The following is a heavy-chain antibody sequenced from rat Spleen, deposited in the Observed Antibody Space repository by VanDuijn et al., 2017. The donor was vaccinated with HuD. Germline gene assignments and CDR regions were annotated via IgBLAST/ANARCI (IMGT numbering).Heavy chain of an antibody. J-gene: IGHJ2*01. CDR1: GFTFSNYY. Sequence: EVQLVESGGGLVQPGRSLKLSCAASGFTFSNYYMAWVRQAPTKGLEWVASITNSGGSTYYRDSVKGRFTISRDNAKDTLYLQINSLGSEDTATYYCAREVWYYFDYWGQGVMVTVSS. CDR2: ITNSGGST. V-gene: IGHV5-25*01. CDR3: AREVWYYFDY.